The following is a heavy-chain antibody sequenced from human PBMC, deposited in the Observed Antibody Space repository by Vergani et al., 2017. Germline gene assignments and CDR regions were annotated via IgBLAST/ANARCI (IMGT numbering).Heavy chain of an antibody. CDR3: GRVADFYGLGSRLLDL. J-gene: IGHJ5*02. CDR2: MYHSGST. V-gene: IGHV4-59*01. Sequence: QVRLQESGPGLVKPSETLSLTCSVSGGSMSGYYWSWIRQPPGQELGWIGYMYHSGSTNYNPSLETRVTISGDTSTNQFSLKLNSVTAADTAVYYCGRVADFYGLGSRLLDLWGQGILVTVSS. CDR1: GGSMSGYY. D-gene: IGHD3-10*01.